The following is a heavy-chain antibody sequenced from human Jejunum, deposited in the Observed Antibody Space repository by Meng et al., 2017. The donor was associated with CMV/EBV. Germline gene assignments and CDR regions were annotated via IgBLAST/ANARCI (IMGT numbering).Heavy chain of an antibody. J-gene: IGHJ4*02. V-gene: IGHV3-30*03. CDR2: ISYDGSIK. D-gene: IGHD3-22*01. Sequence: ASVFTFSSYGMHCVRQAPGKGLEWVAVISYDGSIKYQADTVKGRFTISRDNSKNTLYLQMNSLRTEDTAVYYCARDPDKKWLYLDYWGQGTLVTVSS. CDR1: VFTFSSYG. CDR3: ARDPDKKWLYLDY.